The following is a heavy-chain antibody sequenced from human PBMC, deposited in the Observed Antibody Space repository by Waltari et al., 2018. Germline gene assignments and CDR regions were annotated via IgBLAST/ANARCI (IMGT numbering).Heavy chain of an antibody. CDR1: GFPFPHYW. Sequence: EVQLVESGGALVQPGGSLRLSCAASGFPFPHYWMSWVRQAPGKGLERVANMNEDGSEKYYVDSVEGRFTISRDNAKNSLYLQMNSLRAEDTAVYYCVRDDSTGHYYFDYWGQGTLVTVSS. V-gene: IGHV3-7*03. CDR3: VRDDSTGHYYFDY. J-gene: IGHJ4*02. CDR2: MNEDGSEK. D-gene: IGHD3-22*01.